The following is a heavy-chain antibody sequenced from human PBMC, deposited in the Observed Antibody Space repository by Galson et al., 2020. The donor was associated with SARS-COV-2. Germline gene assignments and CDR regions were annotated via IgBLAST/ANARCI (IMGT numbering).Heavy chain of an antibody. Sequence: KISCKASGCTFSSYAISWVRQAPGQGLEWMGGIIPIFGTANYAQKFQGRVTITADESTSTAYMELSSLRSEDTAVYYCARLWFGESRSYWYFDLWGRGTLVTVSS. D-gene: IGHD3-10*01. CDR2: IIPIFGTA. V-gene: IGHV1-69*01. CDR3: ARLWFGESRSYWYFDL. CDR1: GCTFSSYA. J-gene: IGHJ2*01.